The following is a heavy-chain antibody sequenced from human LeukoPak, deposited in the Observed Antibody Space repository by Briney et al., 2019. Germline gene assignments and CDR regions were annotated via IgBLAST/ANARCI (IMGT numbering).Heavy chain of an antibody. J-gene: IGHJ4*02. CDR2: INPSGGST. V-gene: IGHV1-46*01. Sequence: ASVNVSCKASGYTFTSYYMHWVRQAPGQGLEWMGIINPSGGSTSYAQKFQGRVTMTRDMSTSTVYMELSSLRSEDTAVYYCATFALSGCTNGVCYDFDYWGQGTLVTVSS. CDR3: ATFALSGCTNGVCYDFDY. D-gene: IGHD2-8*01. CDR1: GYTFTSYY.